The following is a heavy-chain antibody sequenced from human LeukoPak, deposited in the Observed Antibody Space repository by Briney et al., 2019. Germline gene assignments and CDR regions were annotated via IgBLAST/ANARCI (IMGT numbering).Heavy chain of an antibody. J-gene: IGHJ5*02. Sequence: PSETLSLTCTVSGGSISSYYWSWIRQPPGKGLDLIGYIYYSGSTNYNPSLKSRVTIPVDTSKNQFSLKLSSVTAADTAVYYCARAITMVRGANLNWFDPWGQGTLVTVSS. D-gene: IGHD3-10*01. CDR3: ARAITMVRGANLNWFDP. CDR1: GGSISSYY. CDR2: IYYSGST. V-gene: IGHV4-59*08.